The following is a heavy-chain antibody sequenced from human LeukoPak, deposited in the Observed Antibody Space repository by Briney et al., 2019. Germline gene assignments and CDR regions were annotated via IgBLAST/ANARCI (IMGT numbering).Heavy chain of an antibody. CDR1: GGSISSSSYY. J-gene: IGHJ5*02. CDR2: IYYSGST. V-gene: IGHV4-39*01. Sequence: SETLSLTCTVSGGSISSSSYYWGWIRQPPGKGLEWIGSIYYSGSTYYNPSLKSRVTISVDTSKNQFSLKLSSVTAADTAVYYCARSWYYGSGRYYPDWFDPWGQGTLATVSS. CDR3: ARSWYYGSGRYYPDWFDP. D-gene: IGHD3-10*01.